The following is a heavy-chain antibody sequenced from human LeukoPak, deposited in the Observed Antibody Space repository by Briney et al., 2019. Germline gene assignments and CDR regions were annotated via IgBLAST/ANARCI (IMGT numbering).Heavy chain of an antibody. CDR2: IYPGDSDT. CDR1: GYSFTSYW. V-gene: IGHV5-51*01. Sequence: GASLQISCKGSGYSFTSYWIGWVRQLPGKGLEWMGIIYPGDSDTRYSPSFQGQVTISADKSISTAYLQWSSLKASDTAMYYCARTPTRGWDYLDYWGQGTLVTVSS. J-gene: IGHJ4*02. D-gene: IGHD1-26*01. CDR3: ARTPTRGWDYLDY.